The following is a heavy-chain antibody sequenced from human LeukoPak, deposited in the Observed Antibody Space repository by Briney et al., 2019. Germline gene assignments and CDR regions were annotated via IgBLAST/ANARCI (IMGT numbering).Heavy chain of an antibody. D-gene: IGHD3-22*01. CDR2: ISGDGRST. Sequence: GGSLRLSCAASGFTFRTYWMHWVRQAPGKGLIWVSRISGDGRSTSYADSVKGRFTISRDNAKNTLYLQMHSLRAEDTAVYYCAAFYYDPAYWGQRTLVTVSS. CDR1: GFTFRTYW. V-gene: IGHV3-74*01. CDR3: AAFYYDPAY. J-gene: IGHJ4*02.